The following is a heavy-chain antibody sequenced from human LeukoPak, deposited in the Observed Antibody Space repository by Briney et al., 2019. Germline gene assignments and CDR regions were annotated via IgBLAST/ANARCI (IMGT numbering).Heavy chain of an antibody. D-gene: IGHD6-19*01. CDR2: INHSGST. CDR1: GGSFSVYY. J-gene: IGHJ3*02. Sequence: PSETLSLTCAVYGGSFSVYYWSWIRQPPGKGLEWIGEINHSGSTNYNPSLKSRVTISVDTSKNQFSLKLSSVTAADTAVYYCARARCEQWLARCYFDIWGQGTMVTVSS. V-gene: IGHV4-34*01. CDR3: ARARCEQWLARCYFDI.